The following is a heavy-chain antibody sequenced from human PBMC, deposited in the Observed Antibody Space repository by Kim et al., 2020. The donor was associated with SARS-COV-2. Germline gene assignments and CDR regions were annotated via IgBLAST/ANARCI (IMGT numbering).Heavy chain of an antibody. V-gene: IGHV3-21*01. CDR2: ISSSSSYI. J-gene: IGHJ6*02. CDR1: GFTFSSYS. Sequence: GGSLRLSCAASGFTFSSYSMNWVRQAPGKGLEWVSSISSSSSYIYYADSVKGRFTISRDNAKNSLYLQMNSLRAEDTAVYYCARPLRSTSFYYGMDVWGQGTTVTVSS. D-gene: IGHD2-2*01. CDR3: ARPLRSTSFYYGMDV.